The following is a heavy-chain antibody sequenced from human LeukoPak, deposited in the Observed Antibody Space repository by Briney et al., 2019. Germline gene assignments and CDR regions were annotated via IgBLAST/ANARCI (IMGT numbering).Heavy chain of an antibody. V-gene: IGHV4-59*11. CDR3: ASDSISMNAFDA. CDR2: ISYIGST. CDR1: GGSFTTHY. Sequence: SETLSLTCTVSGGSFTTHYWSWIRQPPGKGLEWIGYISYIGSTNYNPSLKSRVTISINTSKNQVSLVLTSVTAADTAVYYCASDSISMNAFDAWGQGTMVTVSS. J-gene: IGHJ3*01. D-gene: IGHD3-22*01.